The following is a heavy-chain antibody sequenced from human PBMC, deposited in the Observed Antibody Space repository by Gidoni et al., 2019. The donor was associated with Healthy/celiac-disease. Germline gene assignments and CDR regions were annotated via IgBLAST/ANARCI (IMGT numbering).Heavy chain of an antibody. V-gene: IGHV3-30*04. CDR1: RFPFSSYA. CDR3: ARDYGDYEGADY. J-gene: IGHJ4*02. D-gene: IGHD4-17*01. Sequence: VPLVQSGGGDVLPGRSLSLCCAPPRFPFSSYAMHWVRKAPGKGLEWVAIISYDGSNKYYTDSVKGRFTISRDNSKNTLYLKMNSLRAEDTAVYYCARDYGDYEGADYWGQGTLVTVSS. CDR2: ISYDGSNK.